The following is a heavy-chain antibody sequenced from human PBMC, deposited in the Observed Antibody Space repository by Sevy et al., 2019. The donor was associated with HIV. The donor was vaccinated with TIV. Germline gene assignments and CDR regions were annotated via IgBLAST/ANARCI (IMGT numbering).Heavy chain of an antibody. J-gene: IGHJ4*02. V-gene: IGHV3-30*02. D-gene: IGHD6-13*01. CDR2: IQYDGSNK. CDR3: AKNTAAVGTGGFDY. CDR1: GFTFSYSG. Sequence: GGSLRLSCAASGFTFSYSGMHCVRQAPGKGLEWVTFIQYDGSNKYYADSVKGRFTISRDNSKNTLYLQMNSLRRDDTAVYYCAKNTAAVGTGGFDYWGQGTLVTVSS.